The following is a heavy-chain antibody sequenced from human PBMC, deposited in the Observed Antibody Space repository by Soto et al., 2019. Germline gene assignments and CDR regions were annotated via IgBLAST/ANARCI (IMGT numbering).Heavy chain of an antibody. CDR2: IYCSGST. J-gene: IGHJ6*02. CDR1: GGSISSSSYY. V-gene: IGHV4-39*01. CDR3: ARLRYSSGWHGGYYYYGMDV. Sequence: SETLSLTCTVSGGSISSSSYYWGWIRQPPGKGLEWIGSIYCSGSTYYNPSLKSRVTISVDTSKNQFSLKLSSVTAADTAVYYCARLRYSSGWHGGYYYYGMDVWGQGTTVTVSS. D-gene: IGHD6-19*01.